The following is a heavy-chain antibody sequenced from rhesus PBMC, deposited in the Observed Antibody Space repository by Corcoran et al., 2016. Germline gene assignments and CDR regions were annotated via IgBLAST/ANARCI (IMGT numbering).Heavy chain of an antibody. CDR2: ISGSGGST. D-gene: IGHD3-3*01. CDR1: GGSISSNY. J-gene: IGHJ4*01. CDR3: AREGTYNFWTGYPFDY. Sequence: QLQLQESGPGLVKPSETLSLTCAVSGGSISSNYWSWIRQPPGKGLEWIGRISGSGGSTDYNPSLKSRVIISTDTSKNQFSLKLSSVTAADTAVYYCAREGTYNFWTGYPFDYWGQGVLVTVSS. V-gene: IGHV4-173*01.